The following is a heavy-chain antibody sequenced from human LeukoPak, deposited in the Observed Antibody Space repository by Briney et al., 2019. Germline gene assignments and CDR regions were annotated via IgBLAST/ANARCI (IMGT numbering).Heavy chain of an antibody. J-gene: IGHJ6*03. CDR2: ISGSGGST. D-gene: IGHD1-7*01. CDR1: GFTFSSYG. Sequence: GGSLRLSCAASGFTFSSYGMSWVRQAPGKGLEWVSAISGSGGSTYYADSVKGRFTISRDNSKNTLYLQMNSLRAEDTAVYYCAKADEELTYYYYYYMDVWGKGTTVTVSS. V-gene: IGHV3-23*01. CDR3: AKADEELTYYYYYYMDV.